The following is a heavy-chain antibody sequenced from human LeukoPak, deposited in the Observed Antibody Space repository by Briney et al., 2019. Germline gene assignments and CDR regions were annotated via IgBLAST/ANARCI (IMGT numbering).Heavy chain of an antibody. Sequence: PGGSLRLSCEVSGFTFRIYGMHWVRQAPGKGLEWVAAIWEDGTNIHYADSVKGRFTISRDNSKSRLYLQMNNLRAEDTALYFCARVGYNSGWYEYWGQGTLVTVSS. J-gene: IGHJ4*02. D-gene: IGHD6-19*01. V-gene: IGHV3-33*01. CDR3: ARVGYNSGWYEY. CDR1: GFTFRIYG. CDR2: IWEDGTNI.